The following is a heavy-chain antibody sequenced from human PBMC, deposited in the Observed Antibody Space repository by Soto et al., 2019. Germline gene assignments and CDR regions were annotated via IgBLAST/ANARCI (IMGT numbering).Heavy chain of an antibody. CDR3: ARGPFGGISGCDV. CDR2: IWHDGSSA. CDR1: GFIFSSYG. Sequence: QVQLVESGGGVVQPGRSLRLSCAASGFIFSSYGMHWVRQAPGKGLEWVAIIWHDGSSAYYADSVKGRFTISRDNSRNILDLDMNRLRADSTAGYCCARGPFGGISGCDVWGQGTRVTVSS. J-gene: IGHJ6*02. D-gene: IGHD3-16*01. V-gene: IGHV3-33*01.